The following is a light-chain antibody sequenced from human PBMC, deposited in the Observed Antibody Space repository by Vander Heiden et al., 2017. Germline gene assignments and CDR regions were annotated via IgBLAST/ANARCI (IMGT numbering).Light chain of an antibody. V-gene: IGKV4-1*01. Sequence: DLVLTQSPDSLAVSLGERATINCKSSQSVLYSSNNKDYLAWYQQKPGQPPKLLIYWASTRESGVPDRFSGSGSGTDFTLTISSLQAEDVAVYYCQQYYGTPPWTFGQGTKVEIK. CDR3: QQYYGTPPWT. CDR2: WAS. CDR1: QSVLYSSNNKDY. J-gene: IGKJ1*01.